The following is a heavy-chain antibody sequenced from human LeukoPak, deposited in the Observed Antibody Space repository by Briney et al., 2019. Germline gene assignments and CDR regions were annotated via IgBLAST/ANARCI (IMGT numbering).Heavy chain of an antibody. Sequence: SETLSLTCTVSSGSISNYYWSWIRQPAGKGLEWIGCIYTSGSTTYNPSLKSRLTISIDTSKNQFSLKLSSVTAADTAVYYCARDSGTTGEVKFDPWGQGTLVTVSS. D-gene: IGHD3-10*01. CDR2: IYTSGST. CDR1: SGSISNYY. CDR3: ARDSGTTGEVKFDP. V-gene: IGHV4-4*07. J-gene: IGHJ5*02.